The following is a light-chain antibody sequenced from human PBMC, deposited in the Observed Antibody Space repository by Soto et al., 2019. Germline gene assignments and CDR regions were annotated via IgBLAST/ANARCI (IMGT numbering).Light chain of an antibody. V-gene: IGLV2-14*01. CDR3: SSYTTSNTWL. CDR1: TSDVGGFDS. J-gene: IGLJ3*02. CDR2: EVS. Sequence: QSVLTQPPSASGTPGQRVTISCTATTSDVGGFDSVSWYQQHPGTAPRVIIYEVSNRPSGVSYRFSGSKSANTASLTISGLQADDEADYYCSSYTTSNTWLFGGGTKLTVL.